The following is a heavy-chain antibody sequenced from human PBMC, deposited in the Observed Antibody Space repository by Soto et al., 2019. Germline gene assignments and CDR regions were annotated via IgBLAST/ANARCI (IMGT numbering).Heavy chain of an antibody. Sequence: EVQLVESGGGLVQPGGSLKLSCAASGYTFSDSAMHWVRQASGKGLEWVGRIRSKANNYATVYGSSVRGRFTISRDDSKNTAYLQMNSLKTEDTAVYYCARLWSEREPNFDYWGQGTLVSVSS. CDR1: GYTFSDSA. V-gene: IGHV3-73*02. D-gene: IGHD1-26*01. CDR3: ARLWSEREPNFDY. CDR2: IRSKANNYAT. J-gene: IGHJ4*02.